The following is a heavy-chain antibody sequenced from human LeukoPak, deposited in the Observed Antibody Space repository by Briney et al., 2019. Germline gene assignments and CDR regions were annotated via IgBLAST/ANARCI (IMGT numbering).Heavy chain of an antibody. D-gene: IGHD6-13*01. CDR3: ARDPRIAAAGTGDY. Sequence: GGSLRLSCAASGFTVSSNYMSWVRQAPGKGLEWVSVIYSGGSTYYADSVKGRFTISRDNSKNTLYLQMNSLRAEDTAVYYCARDPRIAAAGTGDYWGQGTLVTVSS. CDR1: GFTVSSNY. J-gene: IGHJ4*02. V-gene: IGHV3-53*01. CDR2: IYSGGST.